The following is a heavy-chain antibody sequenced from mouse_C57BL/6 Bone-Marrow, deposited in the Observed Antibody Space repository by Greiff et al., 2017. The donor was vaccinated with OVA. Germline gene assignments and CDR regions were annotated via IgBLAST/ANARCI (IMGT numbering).Heavy chain of an antibody. Sequence: EVQLVESGGGLVQPKGSLKLSCAASGFSFNTYAMNWVRQAPGKGLEWVARIRSKSNNYATYYADPVKDRFTISRDDSESMLYLQMNNLKTEDTAMYYCVREGGNYSWFAYWGQGTLVTVSA. CDR3: VREGGNYSWFAY. CDR2: IRSKSNNYAT. D-gene: IGHD2-1*01. CDR1: GFSFNTYA. V-gene: IGHV10-1*01. J-gene: IGHJ3*01.